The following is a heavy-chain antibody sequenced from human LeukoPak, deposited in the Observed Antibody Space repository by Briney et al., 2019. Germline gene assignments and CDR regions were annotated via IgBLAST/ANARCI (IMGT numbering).Heavy chain of an antibody. Sequence: TSETLSLTXAVYGGSFSGYYWSWIRQPPGKGLEWIGEINHSGSTNYNPSLKSRVTISVDTSKNQFSLKLSSVTAADTAVYYCARVDYYDSSGYYSVGYFDYRGQGTLVTVSS. J-gene: IGHJ4*02. V-gene: IGHV4-34*01. CDR1: GGSFSGYY. CDR3: ARVDYYDSSGYYSVGYFDY. D-gene: IGHD3-22*01. CDR2: INHSGST.